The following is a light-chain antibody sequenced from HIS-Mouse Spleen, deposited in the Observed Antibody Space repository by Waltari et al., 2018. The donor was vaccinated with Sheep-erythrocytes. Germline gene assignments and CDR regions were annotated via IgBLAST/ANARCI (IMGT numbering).Light chain of an antibody. Sequence: QSALTQPASVSGSPGQSITISCTGTRSAVGGYNYVPWYQQHPGKAPKLMIYDVSNRPSGVSNRFSGSKSGNTASLTISGLQAEDEADYYCSSYTSSSTLVFGGGTKLTVL. CDR1: RSAVGGYNY. CDR3: SSYTSSSTLV. J-gene: IGLJ2*01. V-gene: IGLV2-14*03. CDR2: DVS.